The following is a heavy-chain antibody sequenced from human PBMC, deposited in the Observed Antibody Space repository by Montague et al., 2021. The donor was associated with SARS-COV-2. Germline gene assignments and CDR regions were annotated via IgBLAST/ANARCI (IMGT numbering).Heavy chain of an antibody. J-gene: IGHJ5*02. Sequence: SETQSLTCSVSNGSISSYYWSWVRQPPGKRLEWIGYIYYRGSTNYNPSLESRVTISVDTSKNQFSLKLRSVTAADTAVYFCAREGLNNWFDPWGQGTLVIVSS. CDR3: AREGLNNWFDP. CDR2: IYYRGST. V-gene: IGHV4-59*01. CDR1: NGSISSYY.